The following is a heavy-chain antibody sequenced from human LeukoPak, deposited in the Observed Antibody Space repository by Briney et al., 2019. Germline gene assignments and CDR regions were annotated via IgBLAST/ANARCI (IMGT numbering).Heavy chain of an antibody. Sequence: ASVKVSCKASGYTFTGYYMHWVRQAPGQGLEWMGWINPNSGGTNYAQKFQGRVTMTRDMSTSTVYMELSSLRSEDTAVYYCARDRDQLGYCSSTSCQDAFDIWGQGTMVTVSS. V-gene: IGHV1-2*02. D-gene: IGHD2-2*01. CDR2: INPNSGGT. CDR3: ARDRDQLGYCSSTSCQDAFDI. CDR1: GYTFTGYY. J-gene: IGHJ3*02.